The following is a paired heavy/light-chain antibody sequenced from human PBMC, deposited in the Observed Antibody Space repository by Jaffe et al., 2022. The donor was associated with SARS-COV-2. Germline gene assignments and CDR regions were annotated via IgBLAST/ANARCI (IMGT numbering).Heavy chain of an antibody. V-gene: IGHV4-39*01. J-gene: IGHJ6*04. CDR3: VSSAVTLLAAGGGYYMDV. Sequence: QLQLQESGPGLVKPSETLSLTCTVSGGSISSSSYYWGWIRQPPGKGLEWIGNIYYSGSTYYNPSLKSRVTISVDTSKNQFSLKLSSVTAADTAVYYCVSSAVTLLAAGGGYYMDVWGKGTTVTVSS. CDR1: GGSISSSSYY. CDR2: IYYSGST. D-gene: IGHD6-13*01.
Light chain of an antibody. CDR2: DVS. CDR3: SSYTSISTWV. J-gene: IGLJ3*02. Sequence: QSALTQPASVSGSPGQSITISCTGTSSDVGGYNYVSWYQQHPGKAPKLMIYDVSNRPSGVSNRFSGSKSGNTASLTISGLQAEDEGDYYCSSYTSISTWVLGGGTKLTVL. V-gene: IGLV2-14*01. CDR1: SSDVGGYNY.